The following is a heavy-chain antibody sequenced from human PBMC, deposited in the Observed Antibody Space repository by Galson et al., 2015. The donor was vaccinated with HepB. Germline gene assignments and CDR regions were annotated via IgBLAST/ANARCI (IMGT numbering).Heavy chain of an antibody. D-gene: IGHD3-10*01. J-gene: IGHJ6*02. Sequence: SLRLSCAASGVTFSTYWMHWVRQVPGKGLVWVSRINADGSYKTDADSVKGRFTISRDNTKNTLYLQMNSPRGEDSAVYYCVRGGTGGTSYFPMDVWGQGTTVSVSS. V-gene: IGHV3-74*03. CDR2: INADGSYK. CDR3: VRGGTGGTSYFPMDV. CDR1: GVTFSTYW.